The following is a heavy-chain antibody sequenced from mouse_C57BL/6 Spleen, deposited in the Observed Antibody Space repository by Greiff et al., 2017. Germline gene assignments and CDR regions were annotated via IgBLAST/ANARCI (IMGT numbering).Heavy chain of an antibody. Sequence: QVQLQQSGAELVKPGASVKLSCTASGYTFTSYWMHWVKQRPGRGLEWIGRIDPDSGGTKYNEKFKSKATITVDKSSSTAYMQLSSLTSEDSAVCYCARAYNGNHCAMDYWGQGTSVTVSS. D-gene: IGHD2-1*01. CDR2: IDPDSGGT. J-gene: IGHJ4*01. V-gene: IGHV1-72*01. CDR3: ARAYNGNHCAMDY. CDR1: GYTFTSYW.